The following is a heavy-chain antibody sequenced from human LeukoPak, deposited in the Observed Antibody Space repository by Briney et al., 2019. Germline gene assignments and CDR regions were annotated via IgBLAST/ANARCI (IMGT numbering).Heavy chain of an antibody. CDR2: IGSDGSGT. J-gene: IGHJ6*02. V-gene: IGHV3-74*01. Sequence: PGGSLRLSCAASGFSLSGYWMHWVRQIPGKGLMWVARIGSDGSGTKYADPVKGRFTISRDNSKNTLYLQMNSLRDEDAAVYHCTRVQAGRSGLMDVWGRGTTVTVSS. CDR3: TRVQAGRSGLMDV. CDR1: GFSLSGYW. D-gene: IGHD2-8*02.